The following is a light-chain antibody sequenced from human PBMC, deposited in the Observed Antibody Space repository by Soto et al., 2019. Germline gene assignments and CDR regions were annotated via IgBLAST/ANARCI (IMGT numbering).Light chain of an antibody. CDR2: DVN. Sequence: QSVMTQPPSVSWSPGQSVTISCTATTTYIDNYDSVSWYQQAPGTAPKLIIYDVNNRPSGAHDRFSWSTSGNTASLTISGLQAEDETDYLCCLYSSNXSLIFGPGTKVXV. V-gene: IGLV2-18*01. CDR3: CLYSSNXSLI. CDR1: TTYIDNYDS. J-gene: IGLJ1*01.